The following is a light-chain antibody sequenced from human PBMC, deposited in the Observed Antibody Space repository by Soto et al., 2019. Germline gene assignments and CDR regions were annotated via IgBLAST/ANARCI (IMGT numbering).Light chain of an antibody. V-gene: IGKV1-5*03. CDR2: KAS. CDR3: QHWYGYMWT. CDR1: QSISSW. J-gene: IGKJ1*01. Sequence: DIHLTQSPSTLSASVGDRVTITCRASQSISSWLAWYQQKPGKAPKLLFYKASTLESGVPSRFSGSGSGTEFTLTISSLQPDDFATYYCQHWYGYMWTFGQGTKVEIK.